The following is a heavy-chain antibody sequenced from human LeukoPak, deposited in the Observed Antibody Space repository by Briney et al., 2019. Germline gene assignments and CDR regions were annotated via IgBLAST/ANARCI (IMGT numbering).Heavy chain of an antibody. CDR2: LYHSGST. Sequence: SQTLSLTCAVSGGSISSGGYSWSWIRQPPGKGLVWNGYLYHSGSTYYNPSLKSRVTISVDRPKNQFSLKLSSVTAADTAVYYCARVGLRYFDWSSPPYYFDYWGQGTLVTVSS. D-gene: IGHD3-9*01. CDR1: GGSISSGGYS. V-gene: IGHV4-30-2*01. J-gene: IGHJ4*02. CDR3: ARVGLRYFDWSSPPYYFDY.